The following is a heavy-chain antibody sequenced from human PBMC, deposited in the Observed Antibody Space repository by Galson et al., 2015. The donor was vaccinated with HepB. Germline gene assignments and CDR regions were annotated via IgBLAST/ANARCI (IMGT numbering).Heavy chain of an antibody. CDR3: ARDLVGATYFDY. D-gene: IGHD1-26*01. V-gene: IGHV1-18*04. J-gene: IGHJ4*02. CDR1: GYTFTSYG. CDR2: ISAYNGNT. Sequence: SVKVSCKASGYTFTSYGISWVRQAPGQGLEWMGWISAYNGNTNYAQKLQGRVTMTTDTSTSTAYMELRSLRSDNTAVYYCARDLVGATYFDYWGQGTLVTVSS.